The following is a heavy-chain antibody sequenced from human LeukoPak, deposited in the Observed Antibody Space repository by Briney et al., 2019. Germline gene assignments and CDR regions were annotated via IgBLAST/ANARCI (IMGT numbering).Heavy chain of an antibody. Sequence: ASVKVSCKASGYTFTGYYMHWVRQAPGQGLEWMGWINPNSGGTNYAQKFQGRVTMTRDTSISTAYVELSSLRSEDTAVYYCARGDGTTGTTQDVAFDYWGQGTLVTVSS. CDR1: GYTFTGYY. D-gene: IGHD1-1*01. V-gene: IGHV1-2*02. CDR3: ARGDGTTGTTQDVAFDY. J-gene: IGHJ4*02. CDR2: INPNSGGT.